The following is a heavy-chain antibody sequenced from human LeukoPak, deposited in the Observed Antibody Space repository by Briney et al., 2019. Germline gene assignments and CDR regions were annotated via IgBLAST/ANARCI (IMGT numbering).Heavy chain of an antibody. Sequence: GGSLRLSCAASGFTVSSNYMIWVRQAPGKGLEWVSVIYSGGTTYYADSVQGRFTISRDNSKNTVYPQMNSLRAEDTAVYYCARGTIQLWWDYWGQGTLVTVSS. CDR1: GFTVSSNY. CDR2: IYSGGTT. J-gene: IGHJ4*02. V-gene: IGHV3-53*01. D-gene: IGHD5-18*01. CDR3: ARGTIQLWWDY.